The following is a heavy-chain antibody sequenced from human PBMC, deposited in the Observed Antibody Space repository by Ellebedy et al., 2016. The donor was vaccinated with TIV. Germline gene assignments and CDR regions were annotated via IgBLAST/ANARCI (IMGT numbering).Heavy chain of an antibody. CDR3: ARGGPKGENNCLDP. Sequence: AASVKVSCKASGYTFTNYAVTWVRQAPGQGREGRGWMNPDTGKTGCAQKFQGRVTMTRNNSINTAYLELKSLTSEDPAVSYCARGGPKGENNCLDPWGQGPLVIVSS. J-gene: IGHJ5*02. V-gene: IGHV1-8*02. CDR1: GYTFTNYA. CDR2: MNPDTGKT. D-gene: IGHD1/OR15-1a*01.